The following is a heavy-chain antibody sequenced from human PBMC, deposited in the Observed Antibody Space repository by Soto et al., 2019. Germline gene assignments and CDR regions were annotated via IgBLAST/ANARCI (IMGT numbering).Heavy chain of an antibody. J-gene: IGHJ6*02. D-gene: IGHD3-22*01. CDR1: GFTVSSNY. CDR3: AREKIYYDSSGYYYYYYYGMDV. CDR2: IYSGGST. Sequence: GGSLRLSCAASGFTVSSNYMSWVRQAPGKGLEWVSVIYSGGSTYYADSVKGRFTISRDNSKNTLYLQMNSLRAEDTAVYYCAREKIYYDSSGYYYYYYYGMDVWGQGTTVTVSS. V-gene: IGHV3-66*01.